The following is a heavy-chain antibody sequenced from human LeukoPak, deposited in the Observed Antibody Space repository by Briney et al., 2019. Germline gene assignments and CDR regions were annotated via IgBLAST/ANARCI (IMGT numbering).Heavy chain of an antibody. CDR3: ALISYCTTVTCYYLDY. Sequence: SVKVSCKASGGTFSSYAISWVRQAPGQGLEWMGGIIPIFGTANYAQKFQGRVTITADESTSTAYMELSSLRSEDTAVYYCALISYCTTVTCYYLDYWGQGTLVTVSS. D-gene: IGHD2-8*01. V-gene: IGHV1-69*13. CDR1: GGTFSSYA. J-gene: IGHJ4*02. CDR2: IIPIFGTA.